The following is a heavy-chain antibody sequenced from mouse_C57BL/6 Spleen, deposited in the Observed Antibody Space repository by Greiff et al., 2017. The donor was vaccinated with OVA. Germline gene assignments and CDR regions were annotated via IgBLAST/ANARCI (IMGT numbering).Heavy chain of an antibody. CDR1: GYTFTDYS. V-gene: IGHV1-47*01. Sequence: QVQLQQSGAELVKPGASVKLSCKASGYTFTDYSIEWVKQNHGKRLEWIGSFHPYNDDTKYNEKFKGKATLTVEKSSSTVYLELSSLTSDDSAVYCGARLGCFSMDYWGQGTTLTVSS. CDR2: FHPYNDDT. J-gene: IGHJ4*01. CDR3: ARLGCFSMDY. D-gene: IGHD2-2*01.